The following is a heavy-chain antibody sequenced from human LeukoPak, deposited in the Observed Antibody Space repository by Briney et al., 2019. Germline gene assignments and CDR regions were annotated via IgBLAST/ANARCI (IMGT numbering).Heavy chain of an antibody. J-gene: IGHJ4*02. CDR1: GFTFRNYG. CDR2: ISGSGGST. Sequence: QTGGSLRLSCAASGFTFRNYGMSWVRQAPGKGLEWVSLISGSGGSTYYADSVKGRFTISRDNSKNTLYLQINSLRAEDTAVYYCAKDEGQRYYDYVWGSYRPYYFDYWGQGTLVTVSS. V-gene: IGHV3-23*01. D-gene: IGHD3-16*02. CDR3: AKDEGQRYYDYVWGSYRPYYFDY.